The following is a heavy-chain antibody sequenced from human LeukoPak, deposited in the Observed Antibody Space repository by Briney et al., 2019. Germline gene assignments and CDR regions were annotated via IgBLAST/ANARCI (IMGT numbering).Heavy chain of an antibody. V-gene: IGHV3-15*01. D-gene: IGHD3-3*01. CDR2: IKSKTDGGTT. J-gene: IGHJ4*02. Sequence: PGGSLRLSCAASGFTFTNACMSWVRQAPGKGLEWVGRIKSKTDGGTTDYAAPVKGRFTISRDDSKNTLYLQMNSLKTEDTAVYYCTTPGIFGVVIPFDYWGQGTLVTVSS. CDR3: TTPGIFGVVIPFDY. CDR1: GFTFTNAC.